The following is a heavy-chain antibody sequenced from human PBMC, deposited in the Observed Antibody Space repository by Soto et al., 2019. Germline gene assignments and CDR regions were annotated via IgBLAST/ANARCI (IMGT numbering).Heavy chain of an antibody. V-gene: IGHV1-69*13. J-gene: IGHJ4*02. CDR2: IIPIFGTA. Sequence: SVKVSCKASGGTFSSYAISWVRQAPGQGLEWMGGIIPIFGTANYAQKFQGRVTITADESTSTAYMELSSLRSEDTAVYYCARSKGLELWFSLVDYWGQGTLVTVSS. D-gene: IGHD5-18*01. CDR1: GGTFSSYA. CDR3: ARSKGLELWFSLVDY.